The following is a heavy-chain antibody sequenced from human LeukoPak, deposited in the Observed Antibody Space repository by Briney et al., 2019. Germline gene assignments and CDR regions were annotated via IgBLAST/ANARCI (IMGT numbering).Heavy chain of an antibody. D-gene: IGHD3-10*01. CDR1: GGTFSSYA. Sequence: ASVKVSCKASGGTFSSYAISWVRQAPGQGLEWMGWISAYNGNTNYAQKLQGRVTMATDTSTSTAYTELRSLRSDDTAVYYCARAETYYYAHNWGQGTLVTVSS. V-gene: IGHV1-18*01. CDR2: ISAYNGNT. CDR3: ARAETYYYAHN. J-gene: IGHJ4*02.